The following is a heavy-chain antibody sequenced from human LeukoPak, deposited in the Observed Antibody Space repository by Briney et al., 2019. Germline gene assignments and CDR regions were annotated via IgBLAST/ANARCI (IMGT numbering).Heavy chain of an antibody. J-gene: IGHJ6*02. D-gene: IGHD3-22*01. CDR1: GGPISSYY. CDR2: IYYSGST. V-gene: IGHV4-59*01. CDR3: ARSVSILVGYYYYYGMDV. Sequence: SETLSLTCTVSGGPISSYYWSWIRQPPGKGLEWIGYIYYSGSTNYNPSLKSRVTISVDTSKNQFSLKLSSVTAADTAVYYCARSVSILVGYYYYYGMDVWGQGTTVTVSS.